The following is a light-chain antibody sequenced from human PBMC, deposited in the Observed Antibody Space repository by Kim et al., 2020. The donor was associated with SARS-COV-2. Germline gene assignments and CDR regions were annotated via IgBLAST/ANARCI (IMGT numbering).Light chain of an antibody. J-gene: IGLJ3*02. CDR1: NIGSKS. Sequence: SYELTQPPSVSVAPGKTARITCGGNNIGSKSVHWYQQKPGQAPVLVIYYDSDRPSGIPERFSGSNSGNTATLTISRVEAGDEAAYYCQVWDSSSDHSWVF. CDR3: QVWDSSSDHSWV. V-gene: IGLV3-21*04. CDR2: YDS.